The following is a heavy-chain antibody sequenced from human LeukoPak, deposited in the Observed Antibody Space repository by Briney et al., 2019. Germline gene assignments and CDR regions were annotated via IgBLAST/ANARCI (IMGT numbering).Heavy chain of an antibody. V-gene: IGHV3-30*19. CDR1: GSTFSSCG. D-gene: IGHD5-24*01. Sequence: AGGSLRLSFAASGSTFSSCGMHWVRQPLGKGLEWVAVISHDGRTKYYADSMKGRITISRDNSKNTLFLQMNNLRSEDTAVYFCARPSPPGDGYNPPDHWGQGTLVTVSS. CDR2: ISHDGRTK. J-gene: IGHJ4*02. CDR3: ARPSPPGDGYNPPDH.